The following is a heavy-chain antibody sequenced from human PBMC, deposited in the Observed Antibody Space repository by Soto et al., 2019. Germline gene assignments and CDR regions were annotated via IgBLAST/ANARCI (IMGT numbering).Heavy chain of an antibody. CDR3: ARLIVVVVAATPVSAFDI. CDR1: GGSISSGGYY. D-gene: IGHD2-15*01. Sequence: SETLSLTCTVSGGSISSGGYYWSWIRQHPGKGLEWIGYIYYSGSTYYNPSPKSRVTISVDTSKNQFSLKLSSVTAADTAVYYCARLIVVVVAATPVSAFDIWGQGTMVTVSS. V-gene: IGHV4-31*03. J-gene: IGHJ3*02. CDR2: IYYSGST.